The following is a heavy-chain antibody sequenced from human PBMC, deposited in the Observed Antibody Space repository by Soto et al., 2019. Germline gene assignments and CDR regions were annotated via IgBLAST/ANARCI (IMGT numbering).Heavy chain of an antibody. CDR2: ISAYNGNT. CDR3: ARSLDY. V-gene: IGHV1-18*04. Sequence: ASVKVSCTASGYTFTSYGISWVRQAPGQGLEWMGWISAYNGNTNYAQKLQGRVTMTTDTSTSTAYMELSSLTAEDSALYYCARSLDYWGQGTPVTVSS. CDR1: GYTFTSYG. J-gene: IGHJ4*02.